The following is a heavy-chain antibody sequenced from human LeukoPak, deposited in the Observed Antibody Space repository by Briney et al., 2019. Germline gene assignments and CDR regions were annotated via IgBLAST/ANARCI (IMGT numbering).Heavy chain of an antibody. CDR3: ASRGSSWFYAENWFDP. V-gene: IGHV4-59*08. Sequence: PSETLSLTCTVSGGSISSYYWSWIRQPPGKGLEWIGYIYYSGSTNYNPSLKSRVSISVDTSKNQFSLKLSSVTAADTAVYYCASRGSSWFYAENWFDPWGQGTLVTVSS. CDR2: IYYSGST. CDR1: GGSISSYY. D-gene: IGHD6-13*01. J-gene: IGHJ5*02.